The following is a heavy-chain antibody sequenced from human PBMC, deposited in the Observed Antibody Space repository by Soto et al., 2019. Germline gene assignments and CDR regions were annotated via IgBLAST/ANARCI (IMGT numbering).Heavy chain of an antibody. Sequence: GGSLSLSCAASGFTFGSYTMNWVRQAPGKGLEWVSSISGSGSYIYYADSVKGRFTISRDNAKNSLYLQMNSLRAEDTAVYYCARPLYGSGSYYNGPSGVFDYWGQGTLVTVSS. CDR3: ARPLYGSGSYYNGPSGVFDY. J-gene: IGHJ4*02. CDR2: ISGSGSYI. V-gene: IGHV3-21*01. CDR1: GFTFGSYT. D-gene: IGHD3-10*01.